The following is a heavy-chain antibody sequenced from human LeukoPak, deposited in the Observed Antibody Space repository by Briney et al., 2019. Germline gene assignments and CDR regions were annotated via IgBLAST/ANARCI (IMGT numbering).Heavy chain of an antibody. CDR2: IGGNGGST. D-gene: IGHD6-13*01. CDR1: GFTFSSYA. V-gene: IGHV3-23*01. J-gene: IGHJ4*02. Sequence: GGSLRLSCAASGFTFSSYAMSWVRQAPGKGLEWVSAIGGNGGSTYYAGSVKGRFTISRDNSKNTVYLQMNSLRAEDTAVYYCARLIAATGRLYFDYWGQGTLVTVSS. CDR3: ARLIAATGRLYFDY.